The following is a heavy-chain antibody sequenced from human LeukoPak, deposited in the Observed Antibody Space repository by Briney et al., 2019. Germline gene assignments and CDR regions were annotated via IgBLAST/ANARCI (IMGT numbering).Heavy chain of an antibody. CDR1: GFTFSSYA. CDR2: ISSNGGST. CDR3: ARGGSITMIVVGRYMDV. Sequence: GGSLRLSCAASGFTFSSYAMHWVRQAPGKGLEYVSAISSNGGSTYYANSVKGRFTISRDNSKNTLYLQMGSLRAEDMAVYYCARGGSITMIVVGRYMDVWGKGTTVTVSS. D-gene: IGHD3-22*01. J-gene: IGHJ6*03. V-gene: IGHV3-64*01.